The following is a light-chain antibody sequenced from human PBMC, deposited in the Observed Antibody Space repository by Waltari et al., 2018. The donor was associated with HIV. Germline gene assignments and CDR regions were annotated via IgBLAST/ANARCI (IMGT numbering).Light chain of an antibody. V-gene: IGLV1-51*01. CDR1: TPNLETPF. Sequence: QSVLTQPPSVSAAPGRKVTISCSGSTPNLETPFVSWYQHFPGRPPKLLIYDDDDRPSDIPDRFSGSKSGTSATLDITGLQTGDEADYYCGTWDTILVAVVLGGGTKLTVL. CDR2: DDD. CDR3: GTWDTILVAVV. J-gene: IGLJ2*01.